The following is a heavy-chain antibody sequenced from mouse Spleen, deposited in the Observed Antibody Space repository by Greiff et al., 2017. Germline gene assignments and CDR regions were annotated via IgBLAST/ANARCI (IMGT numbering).Heavy chain of an antibody. CDR1: GFTFSDFY. CDR2: SRNKANDYTT. D-gene: IGHD2-14*01. J-gene: IGHJ2*01. Sequence: EVQGVESGGGLVQSGRSLRLSCATSGFTFSDFYMEWVRQAPGKGLEWIAASRNKANDYTTEYSASVKGRFIVSRDTSQSILYLQMNALRAEDTAIYYCARDAGGTLDYWGQGTTLTVSS. CDR3: ARDAGGTLDY. V-gene: IGHV7-1*01.